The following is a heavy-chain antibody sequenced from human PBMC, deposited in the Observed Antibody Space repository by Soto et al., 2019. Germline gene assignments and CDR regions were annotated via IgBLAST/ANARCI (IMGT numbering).Heavy chain of an antibody. CDR3: AREGIAVAHPRYYFDY. CDR1: GFTFSSYA. Sequence: QVQLVESGGGVVQPGRSLRLSCAASGFTFSSYAMHWVRQAPGKGLEWVAVISYDGSNKYYADSVKGRFTISRDNSKNPLYLQMNSLRAEDTAVYYCAREGIAVAHPRYYFDYWGQGTLVTVSS. V-gene: IGHV3-30-3*01. D-gene: IGHD6-19*01. J-gene: IGHJ4*02. CDR2: ISYDGSNK.